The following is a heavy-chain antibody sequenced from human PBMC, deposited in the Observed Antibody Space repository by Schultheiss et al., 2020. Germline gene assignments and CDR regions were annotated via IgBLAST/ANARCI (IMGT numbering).Heavy chain of an antibody. CDR3: ARDPSFGAMDY. CDR2: IDSDGSST. CDR1: GFIFSDYY. V-gene: IGHV3-74*01. J-gene: IGHJ4*02. Sequence: GGSLRLSCAASGFIFSDYYMSWIRQAPGKGLVWVSRIDSDGSSTSYADSVKGRFTISRDNAKNSLYLQMNSLRAEDTAVYYCARDPSFGAMDYWGQGTLVTVSS. D-gene: IGHD3-16*01.